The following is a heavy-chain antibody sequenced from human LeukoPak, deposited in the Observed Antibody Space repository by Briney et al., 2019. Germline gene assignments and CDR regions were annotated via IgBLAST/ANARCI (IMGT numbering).Heavy chain of an antibody. D-gene: IGHD6-13*01. J-gene: IGHJ4*02. V-gene: IGHV1-69*05. Sequence: SVKVSCKASGGTFSSYAISWVRQAPGQGLEWMGGIIPIFGTANYAQKFQGRVTITTDESTSTAYMELSSLRSDDTAVYYCARVGSSSWYGDYWGQGTLVTVSS. CDR1: GGTFSSYA. CDR2: IIPIFGTA. CDR3: ARVGSSSWYGDY.